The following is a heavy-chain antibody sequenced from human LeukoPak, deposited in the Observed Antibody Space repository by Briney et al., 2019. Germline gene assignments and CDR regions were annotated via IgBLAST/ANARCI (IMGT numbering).Heavy chain of an antibody. CDR2: ISYSGSGT. V-gene: IGHV3-23*01. J-gene: IGHJ4*02. CDR3: AKKMITFGGVIVT. D-gene: IGHD3-16*02. Sequence: GGSLRLSCAASGFTFSSSAMAWVRHAPGKGLEWVSTISYSGSGTYYADSVKGRFTISRDNSKNTLYLQMNSLRAEDTAVYYCAKKMITFGGVIVTWGQGTLVTVSS. CDR1: GFTFSSSA.